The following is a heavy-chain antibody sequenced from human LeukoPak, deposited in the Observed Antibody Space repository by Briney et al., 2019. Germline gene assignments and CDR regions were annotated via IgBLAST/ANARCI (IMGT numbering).Heavy chain of an antibody. CDR1: GGSFSGYY. J-gene: IGHJ5*02. V-gene: IGHV4-34*01. Sequence: SETLSLTCAVYGGSFSGYYWSWIRQSPGRGLEWIGEFNLDGGTNYNPSLKSRLTISVDGSKSQVSLKLSSVTAADTAVYYCARSARGYSSRDWFDPWGQGTLVTVSS. D-gene: IGHD5-18*01. CDR3: ARSARGYSSRDWFDP. CDR2: FNLDGGT.